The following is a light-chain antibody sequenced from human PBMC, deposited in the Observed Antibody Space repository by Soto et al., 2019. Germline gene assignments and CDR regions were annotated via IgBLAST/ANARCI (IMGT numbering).Light chain of an antibody. CDR3: ASWDGSLNGWV. Sequence: QLVLTQPPSASGTPGQRVTISCSGSRSNIGSDTVNWYQQLPGTAPKLLIYTNNQRPSGVPDRFSGSKSGTSASLAISGLQSEDEADYYCASWDGSLNGWVFGGGTQLTVL. CDR2: TNN. V-gene: IGLV1-44*01. CDR1: RSNIGSDT. J-gene: IGLJ3*02.